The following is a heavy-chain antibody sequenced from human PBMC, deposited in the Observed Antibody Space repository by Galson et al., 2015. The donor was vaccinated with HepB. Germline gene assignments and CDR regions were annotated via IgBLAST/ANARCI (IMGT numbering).Heavy chain of an antibody. D-gene: IGHD1-26*01. J-gene: IGHJ5*02. Sequence: SCKASGYTFTSYGISWVRQAPGQGLEWMGWISAYNGKTNYAQKLQGRVTMTTDTFTSTAYLELRSLRSDDTAVYYCARGRYARGVGATVRWFDPWGQGTLVTVSS. CDR2: ISAYNGKT. V-gene: IGHV1-18*04. CDR1: GYTFTSYG. CDR3: ARGRYARGVGATVRWFDP.